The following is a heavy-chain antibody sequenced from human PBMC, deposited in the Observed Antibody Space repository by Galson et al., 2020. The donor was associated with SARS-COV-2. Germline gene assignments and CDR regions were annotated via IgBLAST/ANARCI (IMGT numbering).Heavy chain of an antibody. V-gene: IGHV3-15*01. CDR3: TTDLYDILTGNDY. CDR1: GFTFSNAW. D-gene: IGHD3-9*01. CDR2: IKSKTDGGTT. J-gene: IGHJ4*02. Sequence: GGSLRLSCAASGFTFSNAWMSWVRQAPGKGLEWVGRIKSKTDGGTTDYAAPVKGRFTISRDDSKNTLYLQMNSLKTEDTAVYYCTTDLYDILTGNDYWGQGTLVTVSS.